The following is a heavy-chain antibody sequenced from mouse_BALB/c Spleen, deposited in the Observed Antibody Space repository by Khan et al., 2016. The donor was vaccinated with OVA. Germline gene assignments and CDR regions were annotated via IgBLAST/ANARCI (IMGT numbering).Heavy chain of an antibody. J-gene: IGHJ3*01. D-gene: IGHD2-1*01. Sequence: IQLVQSGAELVKPGASVKLSCTGSGFNIKDTYMHWMNQRPEQGLEWIGRIDPANGDTKYGPKFQDKATLTADTSSNTAYLQLSSLTSEDTAVYFCATLYGSPFAYWGQGTLVSVS. V-gene: IGHV14-3*02. CDR2: IDPANGDT. CDR3: ATLYGSPFAY. CDR1: GFNIKDTY.